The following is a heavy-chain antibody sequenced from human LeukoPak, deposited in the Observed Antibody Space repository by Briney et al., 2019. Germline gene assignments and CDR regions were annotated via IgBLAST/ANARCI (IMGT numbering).Heavy chain of an antibody. Sequence: SETLSLTCAVYGGSFSGYYWSWIRQPPGKGLEWIGEINHSGSTNYNPSLKSRVTISVDTSKNQFSLKLGSVTAADTAVYYCARDRGGNRDGYYSDYWGQGTLVTVSS. D-gene: IGHD5-18*01. V-gene: IGHV4-34*01. J-gene: IGHJ4*02. CDR3: ARDRGGNRDGYYSDY. CDR1: GGSFSGYY. CDR2: INHSGST.